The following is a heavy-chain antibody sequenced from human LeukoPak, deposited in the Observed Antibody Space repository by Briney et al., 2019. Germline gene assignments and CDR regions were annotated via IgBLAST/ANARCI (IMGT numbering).Heavy chain of an antibody. J-gene: IGHJ5*02. CDR3: ARGRGSTVTTEWFDP. Sequence: GAAVKVSCKASGYTFTSYDINWVRQATGQGLEWMGWMNPNSGNTGYAQKFQGRVTFTRNTSISTTYMEVSSLRSEDTAVYYCARGRGSTVTTEWFDPWGQGTLVTVSS. CDR2: MNPNSGNT. V-gene: IGHV1-8*03. D-gene: IGHD4-11*01. CDR1: GYTFTSYD.